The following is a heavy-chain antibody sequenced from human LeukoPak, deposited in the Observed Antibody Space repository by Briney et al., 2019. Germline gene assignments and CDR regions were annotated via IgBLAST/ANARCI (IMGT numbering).Heavy chain of an antibody. Sequence: ASVKVSCKASGYTFTSNAMHWVRQAPGQGLEWMGWINTNTGNTTYAQSFTGRFVFSLDTSVSTAYLQISSLKAEDTAVYYCARGSIGAPHHFDYWGQGTLVTVSS. D-gene: IGHD3-10*01. V-gene: IGHV7-4-1*02. J-gene: IGHJ4*02. CDR1: GYTFTSNA. CDR2: INTNTGNT. CDR3: ARGSIGAPHHFDY.